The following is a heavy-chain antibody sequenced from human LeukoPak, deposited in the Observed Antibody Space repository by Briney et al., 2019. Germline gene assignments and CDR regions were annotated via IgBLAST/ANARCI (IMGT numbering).Heavy chain of an antibody. V-gene: IGHV4-59*11. J-gene: IGHJ5*02. Sequence: SETLSLTCSVSGASINSHYWTWIRQPAGKGLEWIGYIYYSGSTDYNPSLKSRVTMSIDTSKNQFSLKLSSVTAADTAVYYCARGMTTGPDPWGQGTLVTVSS. D-gene: IGHD4-17*01. CDR1: GASINSHY. CDR2: IYYSGST. CDR3: ARGMTTGPDP.